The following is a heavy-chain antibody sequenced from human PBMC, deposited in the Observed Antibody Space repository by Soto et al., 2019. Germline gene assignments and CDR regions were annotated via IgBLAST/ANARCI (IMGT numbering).Heavy chain of an antibody. Sequence: GGSLRLSCAASGFTFSSYGMHWVRQAPGKGLEWVAVISYDGSNKYYADSVKGRFTISRDNSKNTLYLQMNSLRAEDTAVYYCAKDHGSPPXHGDFVPLRYYYYGMDVWGQGTTVTVSS. CDR3: AKDHGSPPXHGDFVPLRYYYYGMDV. J-gene: IGHJ6*02. CDR1: GFTFSSYG. D-gene: IGHD4-17*01. V-gene: IGHV3-30*18. CDR2: ISYDGSNK.